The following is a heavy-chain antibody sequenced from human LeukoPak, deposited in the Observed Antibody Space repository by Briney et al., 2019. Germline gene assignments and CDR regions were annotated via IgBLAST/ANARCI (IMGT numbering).Heavy chain of an antibody. CDR1: GYSFTNYW. CDR2: IYPGDSDT. D-gene: IGHD5-18*01. CDR3: ARTVDTTTSTFDY. J-gene: IGHJ4*02. V-gene: IGHV5-51*01. Sequence: GESLKISCKGSGYSFTNYWIGWVRQMPGKGLEWMGIIYPGDSDTRYSPSFQGQVTISADKSISTAYLQWSSLKASDTAMYYCARTVDTTTSTFDYWGQGTLVTASS.